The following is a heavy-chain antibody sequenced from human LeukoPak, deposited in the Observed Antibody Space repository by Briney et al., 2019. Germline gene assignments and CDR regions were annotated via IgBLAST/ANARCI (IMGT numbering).Heavy chain of an antibody. Sequence: GGSLRLSCAASGFTFSSYAMSWVRQAPGKGLEWVSAISGSGGSTYYADSVKGRFTISRDNSKNTLYLQMNSLRADDTAVYYCAKGLGVTLYYYYGMDAWGQGTTATVSS. CDR3: AKGLGVTLYYYYGMDA. J-gene: IGHJ6*02. CDR1: GFTFSSYA. V-gene: IGHV3-23*01. D-gene: IGHD4-11*01. CDR2: ISGSGGST.